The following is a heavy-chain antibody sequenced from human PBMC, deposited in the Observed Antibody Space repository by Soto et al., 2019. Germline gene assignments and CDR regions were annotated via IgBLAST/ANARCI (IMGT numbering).Heavy chain of an antibody. Sequence: ASVKVSCKASGYTFTSYGISWVRQAPGQGLEWMGWISAYNGNTNYAQKLQGRVTMTTDTSTSTAYMELRSLRSDDTAVYYCARDYLHQKMRKYSIGYWGQGTLVTVSS. CDR3: ARDYLHQKMRKYSIGY. V-gene: IGHV1-18*01. J-gene: IGHJ4*02. CDR2: ISAYNGNT. D-gene: IGHD5-18*01. CDR1: GYTFTSYG.